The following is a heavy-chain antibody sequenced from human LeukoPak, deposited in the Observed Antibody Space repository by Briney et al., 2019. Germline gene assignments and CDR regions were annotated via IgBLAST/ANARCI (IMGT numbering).Heavy chain of an antibody. CDR3: ARVEEDIVVVVAACDY. CDR2: IKQDGSEK. V-gene: IGHV3-7*01. CDR1: GFRFGDYA. Sequence: GGSLRLSCTAFGFRFGDYAMNWVRQAPGKGLEWVATIKQDGSEKYYVDSVKGRFTISRDNAKNSLYLQMNSLRAEDTAVYYCARVEEDIVVVVAACDYWGQETLVTVSS. J-gene: IGHJ4*02. D-gene: IGHD2-15*01.